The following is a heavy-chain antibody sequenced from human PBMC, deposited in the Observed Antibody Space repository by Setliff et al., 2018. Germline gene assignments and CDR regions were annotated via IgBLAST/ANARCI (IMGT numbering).Heavy chain of an antibody. CDR2: IYSSGNT. CDR1: GGSISSGDYY. Sequence: KPSETLSLTCTVSGGSISSGDYYWSWIRQPPGKGLEWIGYIYSSGNTYYNPSLKSRVSISVDTSKNQFSLKLSSVTAADTAVYYCARESRYYYDNLGTLDYWGQGTLVTVSS. J-gene: IGHJ4*02. V-gene: IGHV4-30-4*08. CDR3: ARESRYYYDNLGTLDY. D-gene: IGHD3-22*01.